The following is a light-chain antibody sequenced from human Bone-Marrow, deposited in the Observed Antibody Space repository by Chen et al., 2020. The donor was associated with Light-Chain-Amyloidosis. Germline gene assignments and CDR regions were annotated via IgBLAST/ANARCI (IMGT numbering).Light chain of an antibody. V-gene: IGLV3-21*02. CDR1: NIGSTS. CDR3: QVWDRSSDRPV. Sequence: SYVLTQPSSVSVAPGQTATIACGGNNIGSTSVHWYQQTPGQAPLLVVYDDSDRPSGIPERVAGSNSGNTANLTISRVEAGEEADYYCQVWDRSSDRPVFGGGTKLTVL. CDR2: DDS. J-gene: IGLJ3*02.